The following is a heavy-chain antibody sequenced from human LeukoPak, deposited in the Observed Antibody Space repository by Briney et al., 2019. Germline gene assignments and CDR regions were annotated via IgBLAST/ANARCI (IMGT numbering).Heavy chain of an antibody. V-gene: IGHV4-59*08. Sequence: PSETLSLTCSVSNDSITNYFWSWIRQPPGKGLEWIGYVYYVGTSNYNPSLNGRVSMSVDTSKNQLSLRLTSVTAADTAIYYCAATSSRGGSWNFDYWGQGHLVTVSS. J-gene: IGHJ4*02. CDR1: NDSITNYF. CDR3: AATSSRGGSWNFDY. D-gene: IGHD6-13*01. CDR2: VYYVGTS.